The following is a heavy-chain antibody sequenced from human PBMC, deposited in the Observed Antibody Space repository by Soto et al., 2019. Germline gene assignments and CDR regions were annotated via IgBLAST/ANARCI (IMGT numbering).Heavy chain of an antibody. D-gene: IGHD2-15*01. CDR2: IYDSESA. CDR3: GVASSCSPASDY. V-gene: IGHV4-31*03. CDR1: GESISSCGYY. Sequence: QVQLQESGPGLVKASQTLSLICSVSGESISSCGYYWGWIRHHPGKGLEWIGYIYDSESAYYKPSLKSRVSISMDTFKNHLAMNLSSVTDADTAVYYCGVASSCSPASDYWGQGTLITVSS. J-gene: IGHJ4*02.